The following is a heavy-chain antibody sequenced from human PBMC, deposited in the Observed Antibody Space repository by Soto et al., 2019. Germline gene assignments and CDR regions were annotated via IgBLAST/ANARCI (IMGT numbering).Heavy chain of an antibody. CDR1: GFTFSDYY. CDR3: ARDLYGGIRLFDY. J-gene: IGHJ4*02. CDR2: ISSSSSYT. V-gene: IGHV3-11*06. Sequence: QVQLVESGGGLVKPGGSLRLSCAASGFTFSDYYMSWIRQAPGKGLEWVSYISSSSSYTNYADSVKGRFTISRDNAKNSLYLQMNGLRAEDTAVYYCARDLYGGIRLFDYWGQGPLVTVSS. D-gene: IGHD4-17*01.